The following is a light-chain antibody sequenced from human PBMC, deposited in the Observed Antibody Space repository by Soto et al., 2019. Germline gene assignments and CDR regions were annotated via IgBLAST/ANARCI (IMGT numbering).Light chain of an antibody. Sequence: VLPQSPDTLSLSPGDRATLSCRASQSVRSTFLAWYQQKPGQAPRLLIYGASNRAAGIPERFSGSASGTEFTLTISSLQSEDFAVYYCQQYDNWPPYTFGQGTKVDIK. CDR1: QSVRST. CDR2: GAS. CDR3: QQYDNWPPYT. V-gene: IGKV3D-15*01. J-gene: IGKJ2*01.